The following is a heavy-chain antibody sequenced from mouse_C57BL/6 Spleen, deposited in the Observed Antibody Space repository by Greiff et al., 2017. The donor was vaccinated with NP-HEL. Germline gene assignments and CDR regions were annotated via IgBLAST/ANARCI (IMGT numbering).Heavy chain of an antibody. CDR3: ARDEGLPHFDY. V-gene: IGHV5-4*01. CDR1: GFTFSSYA. Sequence: DVKLVESGGGLVKPGGSLKLSCAASGFTFSSYAMSWVRQTPEKRLEWVATISDGGSYTYYPDNVKGRFTISRDNAKNNLYLQMSHLKSEDTAMYYCARDEGLPHFDYWGQGTTLTVSS. CDR2: ISDGGSYT. D-gene: IGHD2-4*01. J-gene: IGHJ2*01.